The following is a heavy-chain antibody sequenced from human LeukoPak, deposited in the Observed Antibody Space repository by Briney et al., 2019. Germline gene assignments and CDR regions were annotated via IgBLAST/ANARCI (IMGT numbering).Heavy chain of an antibody. Sequence: PGGSLRLSCAASGFTFSSHAMSWVRQAPGKGLEWVSAISGSGGSTYYADSVKGRFTISRDNSKNTLYLQMNSLRAEDTAVYYCAKVGGSSSWYFGYFDYWGQGTLVTVSS. CDR3: AKVGGSSSWYFGYFDY. D-gene: IGHD6-13*01. CDR2: ISGSGGST. CDR1: GFTFSSHA. J-gene: IGHJ4*02. V-gene: IGHV3-23*01.